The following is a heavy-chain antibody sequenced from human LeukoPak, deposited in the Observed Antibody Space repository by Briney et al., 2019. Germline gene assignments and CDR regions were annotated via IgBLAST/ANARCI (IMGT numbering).Heavy chain of an antibody. V-gene: IGHV4-4*07. J-gene: IGHJ6*03. D-gene: IGHD3-22*01. CDR2: VYPGVST. CDR1: GGPMYSYY. CDR3: ARLKYYDSTGYSAGHYMDV. Sequence: SETLSLTCTVSGGPMYSYYWSWIRQTAGSGLEWIGRVYPGVSTNYNPSLRRRVSMSVDASKNRFALKLSAVTAADTAVYYCARLKYYDSTGYSAGHYMDVWGKGITVTVSS.